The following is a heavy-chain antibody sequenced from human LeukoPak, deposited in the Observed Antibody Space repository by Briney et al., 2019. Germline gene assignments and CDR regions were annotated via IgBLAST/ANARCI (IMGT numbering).Heavy chain of an antibody. V-gene: IGHV1-69*04. CDR1: GYTFTGYF. CDR2: ITPILGIA. CDR3: ARALSSLSIAARPRGMDV. D-gene: IGHD6-6*01. J-gene: IGHJ6*02. Sequence: SVKVSCMAAGYTFTGYFMHWVRQAPGQGLEWMGRITPILGIANYAQKFQGRVTITADKSTSTAYMELSSLRSEDTAVYYCARALSSLSIAARPRGMDVWGQGTTVTVSS.